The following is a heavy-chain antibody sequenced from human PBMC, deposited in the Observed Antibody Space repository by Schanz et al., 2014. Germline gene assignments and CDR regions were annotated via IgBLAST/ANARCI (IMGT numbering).Heavy chain of an antibody. CDR3: ARANYRRKINFDY. V-gene: IGHV3-11*05. CDR2: ISASGGDT. J-gene: IGHJ4*02. Sequence: QVQLVESGGGLVKPGGSLRLSCAASGFTFSDYYMSWIRQAPGKGLEWLSVISASGGDTYYADSVKGRFTISRDNSKNTLYLQMNSLRAEDTAVYYCARANYRRKINFDYWGRGTLVTVSS. D-gene: IGHD3-10*01. CDR1: GFTFSDYY.